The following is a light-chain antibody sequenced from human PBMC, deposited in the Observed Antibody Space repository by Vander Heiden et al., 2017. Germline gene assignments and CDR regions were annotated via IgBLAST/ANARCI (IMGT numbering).Light chain of an antibody. CDR2: GAT. CDR1: QNLRQY. Sequence: DIQMTQSPSSLSATVGDRVTISCRASQNLRQYLNWYQQKPGKAPSLLIVGATNLKAGVPSRFSGSASEPDFTLTISSLQVEDIGTYYCKQSLRHQWSFGQGTRVEIK. V-gene: IGKV1-39*01. CDR3: KQSLRHQWS. J-gene: IGKJ1*01.